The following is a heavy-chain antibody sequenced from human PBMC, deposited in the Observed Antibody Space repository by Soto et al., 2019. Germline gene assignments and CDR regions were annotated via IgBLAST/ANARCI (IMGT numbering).Heavy chain of an antibody. Sequence: PSETLSLTCTVSGDSISSSRYYWGWIRQPPGKGLEWIGSIYYSGSTDYNPSLKSRVTITKDTSKNQVVLTMTNMDPVDTATYYCVHRLVNPDMLDHWGQGTLVTVSS. V-gene: IGHV4-39*06. CDR2: IYYSGST. D-gene: IGHD2-2*01. CDR3: VHRLVNPDMLDH. CDR1: GDSISSSRYY. J-gene: IGHJ4*02.